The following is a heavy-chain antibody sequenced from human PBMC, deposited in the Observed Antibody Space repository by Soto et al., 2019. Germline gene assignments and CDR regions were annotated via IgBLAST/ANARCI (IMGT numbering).Heavy chain of an antibody. V-gene: IGHV3-33*01. J-gene: IGHJ5*01. Sequence: GGSLRLSCAASGFIFSAYGIHWVRQAPGKGLEWVAIVWNDGINKYYADSVKGRFTISRDNFKNTVDLQMNSLRVEDTAVYYCARLAYSNFLGGLDSWGQGTLVTVSS. CDR1: GFIFSAYG. D-gene: IGHD1-26*01. CDR3: ARLAYSNFLGGLDS. CDR2: VWNDGINK.